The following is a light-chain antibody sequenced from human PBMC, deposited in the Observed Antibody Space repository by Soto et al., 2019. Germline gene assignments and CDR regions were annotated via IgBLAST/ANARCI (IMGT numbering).Light chain of an antibody. J-gene: IGKJ1*01. CDR3: QQYGDSPWT. Sequence: DIVLTQSPGTLYLSPGERATLSCRASQIVNSGYLAWYQQRPGQAPRLLIYGASSRATGIPDRFSGSGSGTDFTLTISRLVPADFAVDSCQQYGDSPWTFGQGTKVEI. CDR2: GAS. V-gene: IGKV3-20*01. CDR1: QIVNSGY.